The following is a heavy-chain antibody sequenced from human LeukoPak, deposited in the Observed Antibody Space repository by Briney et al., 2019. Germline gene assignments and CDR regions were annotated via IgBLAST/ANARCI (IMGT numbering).Heavy chain of an antibody. CDR3: AREGYCSSNSCVYGMDV. Sequence: GGSLRLSCAASGFTFSSYEMNWVRQAPGKGLEWVSYISSSGSSIYYADSVKGRFTISRDNAKNSLYLQMNSLRAEDTAVYYCAREGYCSSNSCVYGMDVWGQGTTVTVSS. D-gene: IGHD2-2*01. J-gene: IGHJ6*01. V-gene: IGHV3-48*03. CDR2: ISSSGSSI. CDR1: GFTFSSYE.